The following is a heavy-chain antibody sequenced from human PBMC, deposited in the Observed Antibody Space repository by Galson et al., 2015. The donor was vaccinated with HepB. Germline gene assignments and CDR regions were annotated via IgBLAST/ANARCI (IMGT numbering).Heavy chain of an antibody. V-gene: IGHV1-69*13. CDR1: GGSVSTYA. CDR2: IIPVFGTT. D-gene: IGHD2-2*01. Sequence: SVKVSCKASGGSVSTYAINWVRQVPGQGLDWMGAIIPVFGTTTYAQKFQGRVTITADESTSTAYMELSSLKYDDTAVYYCASRHCSSANCPGHYFYYYYMDVWGKGTTVTVPS. J-gene: IGHJ6*03. CDR3: ASRHCSSANCPGHYFYYYYMDV.